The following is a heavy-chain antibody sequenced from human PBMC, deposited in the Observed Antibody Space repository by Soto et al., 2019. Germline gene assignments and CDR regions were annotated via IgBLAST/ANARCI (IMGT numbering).Heavy chain of an antibody. V-gene: IGHV2-5*02. Sequence: QVILKESGPTQVKPTQTLTLTCSFSGFSFRTSGVGVGWIRQPPGKAIDWLALIYWDDDRRYSPSLKDRLTITKDTAHSQVVLTLTNVDTADTGTYYCADRWGGYGVVTPVKHWGQGIPVTVSS. CDR2: IYWDDDR. CDR3: ADRWGGYGVVTPVKH. CDR1: GFSFRTSGVG. D-gene: IGHD3-3*01. J-gene: IGHJ4*02.